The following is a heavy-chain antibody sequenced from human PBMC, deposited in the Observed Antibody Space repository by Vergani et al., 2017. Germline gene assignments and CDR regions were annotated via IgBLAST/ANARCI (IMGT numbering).Heavy chain of an antibody. CDR1: GYSISSGYY. V-gene: IGHV4-38-2*02. CDR3: ARESWGYVWVSYEAWFDP. CDR2: IYHSGST. Sequence: QVQLQESGPGLVKPSETLSLTCTVSGYSISSGYYWGWIRQPPGKGLEWIGSIYHSGSTYYNPSLKSRVTISVDTSKNQFSLKLSSVTAADTAVYYCARESWGYVWVSYEAWFDPWGQGTLVTVSS. J-gene: IGHJ5*02. D-gene: IGHD3-16*01.